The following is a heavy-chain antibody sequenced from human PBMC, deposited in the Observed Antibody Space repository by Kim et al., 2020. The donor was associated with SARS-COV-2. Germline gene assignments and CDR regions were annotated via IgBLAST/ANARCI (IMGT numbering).Heavy chain of an antibody. V-gene: IGHV3-33*05. CDR1: GFTFSSYG. CDR3: ARDHRRDLAYCGGDCYWYPDY. Sequence: GGSLRLSCAASGFTFSSYGMHWVRQAPGKGLEWVAVISYDGSNKYYADSVKGRFTISRDNSKNTLYLQMNSLRAEDTAVYYCARDHRRDLAYCGGDCYWYPDYWGQGTLVTVSS. D-gene: IGHD2-21*02. J-gene: IGHJ4*02. CDR2: ISYDGSNK.